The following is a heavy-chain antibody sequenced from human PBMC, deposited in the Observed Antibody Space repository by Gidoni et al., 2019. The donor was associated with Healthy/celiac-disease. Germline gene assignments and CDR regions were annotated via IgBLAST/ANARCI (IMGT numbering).Heavy chain of an antibody. D-gene: IGHD6-19*01. Sequence: QVQLVESGGGVVQPGMSLRLSCAASGFNFRSYAMHWVRQAPGKGLEWVAVISYDGSNKYYADSVKGRFTISRDNSKNTLYLQMNSLRAEDTAVYYCARAFTQIAVAGAFDYWGQGTLVTVSS. V-gene: IGHV3-30-3*01. J-gene: IGHJ4*02. CDR2: ISYDGSNK. CDR3: ARAFTQIAVAGAFDY. CDR1: GFNFRSYA.